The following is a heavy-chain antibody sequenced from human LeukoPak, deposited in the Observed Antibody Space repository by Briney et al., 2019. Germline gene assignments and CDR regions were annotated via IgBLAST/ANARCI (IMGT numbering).Heavy chain of an antibody. CDR1: SGSISSPPYY. CDR2: IYSSGIF. D-gene: IGHD2-8*01. Sequence: SQTLSLTCTVSSGSISSPPYYWSWIRQPAGKEVEWIGRIYSSGIFDYNPSLKSRVTLSIDTSKNSFSLRLSSVTATDTAVYYCARGPGSATKEAFDIWGQGTMVTLSS. J-gene: IGHJ3*02. V-gene: IGHV4-61*02. CDR3: ARGPGSATKEAFDI.